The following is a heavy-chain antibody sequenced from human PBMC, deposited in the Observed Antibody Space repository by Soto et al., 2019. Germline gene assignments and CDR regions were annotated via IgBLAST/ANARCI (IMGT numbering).Heavy chain of an antibody. CDR3: ARAPMGATVGFDY. CDR2: IIPIFGTA. D-gene: IGHD1-26*01. Sequence: GASVKVSCKASGYTFTSYAMHWVRQAPGQRLEWMGWIIPIFGTANYAQKFQGRVTITADKSTSTAYMELSSLRSEDTAVYYCARAPMGATVGFDYWGQGTLVTVSS. CDR1: GYTFTSYA. V-gene: IGHV1-69*06. J-gene: IGHJ4*02.